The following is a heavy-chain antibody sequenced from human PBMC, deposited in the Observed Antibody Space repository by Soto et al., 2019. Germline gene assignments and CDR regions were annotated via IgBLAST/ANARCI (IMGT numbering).Heavy chain of an antibody. D-gene: IGHD3-10*01. CDR3: ARDLAAGSGVYGMDV. CDR1: GGSISSSNW. Sequence: PSETLSLTCAVSGGSISSSNWWSWVRQPPGKGLEWIGEIYHSGSTNYNPSLKSRVTISVDKSKNQFSLKLSSVTAADTAAYYCARDLAAGSGVYGMDVWGQGTTVTVSS. CDR2: IYHSGST. J-gene: IGHJ6*02. V-gene: IGHV4-4*02.